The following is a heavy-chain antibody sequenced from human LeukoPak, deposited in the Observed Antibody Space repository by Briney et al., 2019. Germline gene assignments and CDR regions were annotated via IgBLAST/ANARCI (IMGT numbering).Heavy chain of an antibody. CDR2: ISWNSGSI. CDR1: GFTFDDYA. Sequence: PGGSLRLSCAASGFTFDDYAMHWVRQAPGKGLEWVSGISWNSGSIGYADSVKGRFTISRDDSKNTLYLQMNSLRAEDTAVYYCAKDTVGLRRYSGLFDYWGQGTLVTVSS. CDR3: AKDTVGLRRYSGLFDY. V-gene: IGHV3-9*01. J-gene: IGHJ4*02. D-gene: IGHD5-12*01.